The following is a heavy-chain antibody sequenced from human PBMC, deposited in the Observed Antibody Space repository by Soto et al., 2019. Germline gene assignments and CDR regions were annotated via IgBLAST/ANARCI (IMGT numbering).Heavy chain of an antibody. J-gene: IGHJ4*02. V-gene: IGHV4-4*07. CDR3: ARTIGAAYYFDF. D-gene: IGHD6-13*01. CDR1: GDSMTKYY. CDR2: VYTSGST. Sequence: QVQLQESGPGLVKPSETLSLTCAVSGDSMTKYYWSWIRQPAGKGLEWIGRVYTSGSTNYNPPLKSRVTMSIDTSNNHFSLSLKSVTAADTAVYYCARTIGAAYYFDFWGQGALVTVSS.